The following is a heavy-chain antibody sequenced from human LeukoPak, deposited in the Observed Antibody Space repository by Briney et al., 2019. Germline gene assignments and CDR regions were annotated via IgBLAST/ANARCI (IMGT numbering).Heavy chain of an antibody. Sequence: PGGSLRLSCAASGFTFSSYSMNWVRQAPGKGLEWVSYISSSSSTIYYADSVKGRFTISRDNAKNSLYLQMNSLRAEDTAVYYCARVGHYGSGSCFGYWGQGTLVTVSS. CDR3: ARVGHYGSGSCFGY. CDR2: ISSSSSTI. D-gene: IGHD3-10*01. J-gene: IGHJ4*02. CDR1: GFTFSSYS. V-gene: IGHV3-48*01.